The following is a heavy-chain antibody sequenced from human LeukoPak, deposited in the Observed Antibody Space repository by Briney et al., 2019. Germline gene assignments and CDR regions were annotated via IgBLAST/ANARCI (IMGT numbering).Heavy chain of an antibody. J-gene: IGHJ3*02. CDR3: AGGIVVVPAAIDPYDAFDI. V-gene: IGHV4-39*01. D-gene: IGHD2-2*02. CDR2: IYYSGIT. CDR1: GGSISSSSYY. Sequence: SETLSLTCTVSGGSISSSSYYWGWIRQPPGKGLEWIGCIYYSGITYYNPSLKSRVTISVDTSKNQFSLKLSSVTAADTAVYYCAGGIVVVPAAIDPYDAFDIWGQGTMVTVSS.